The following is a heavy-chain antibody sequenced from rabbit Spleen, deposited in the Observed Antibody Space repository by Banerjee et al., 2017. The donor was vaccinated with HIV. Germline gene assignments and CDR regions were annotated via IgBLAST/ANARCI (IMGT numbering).Heavy chain of an antibody. D-gene: IGHD1-1*01. V-gene: IGHV1S42*01. CDR1: GFSLFYYW. Sequence: EESGGGLVKPGGTLTLTCKASGFSLFYYWMCWVRQAPGKGLDLIGCIYAGDGSTDYTNWVNGRFTISKTSSTVDLKMTSLTAADTATYFCVRGASSSGYYSLWGPGTLVTVS. CDR3: VRGASSSGYYSL. CDR2: IYAGDGST. J-gene: IGHJ4*01.